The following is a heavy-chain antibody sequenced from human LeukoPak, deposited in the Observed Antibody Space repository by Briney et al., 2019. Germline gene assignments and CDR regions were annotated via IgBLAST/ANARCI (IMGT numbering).Heavy chain of an antibody. D-gene: IGHD2-15*01. Sequence: SQTLSLTCTVSGGSISSGDYYWSWIRQPPGKGLEWIGYIYYSGSTYYNPSLKSRVTISVDTSKNQFSLKLSSVTAADTAVYYCARWNWSGCSGGSCYPRSAFDIWGRGTMVTVSS. CDR3: ARWNWSGCSGGSCYPRSAFDI. J-gene: IGHJ3*02. CDR2: IYYSGST. V-gene: IGHV4-30-4*08. CDR1: GGSISSGDYY.